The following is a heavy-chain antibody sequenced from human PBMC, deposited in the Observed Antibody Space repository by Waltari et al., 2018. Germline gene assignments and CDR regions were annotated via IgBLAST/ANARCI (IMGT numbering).Heavy chain of an antibody. CDR3: AKYSSAAAEDFQH. CDR2: ISDSGGCT. D-gene: IGHD6-13*01. CDR1: GFTFSSYP. J-gene: IGHJ1*01. Sequence: EVQLLESGGGLVQPGGSLRFSCAASGFTFSSYPMSWVRQAPGKGLEGVSSISDSGGCTYYADSVKGRFTISRDNSKNTLYLQLNSLRAEDTAVYYCAKYSSAAAEDFQHWGQGTLVTVSS. V-gene: IGHV3-23*01.